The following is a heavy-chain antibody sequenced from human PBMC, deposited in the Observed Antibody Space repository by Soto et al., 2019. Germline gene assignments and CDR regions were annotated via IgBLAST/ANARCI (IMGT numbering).Heavy chain of an antibody. CDR2: TSSSSSYT. J-gene: IGHJ5*02. CDR1: GFTFSSYS. V-gene: IGHV3-21*06. CDR3: ASMYYDFWSGYRSNNWFYP. D-gene: IGHD3-3*01. Sequence: GGSLRLSCAASGFTFSSYSMNWVRQAPGKGLQWVSSTSSSSSYTFYADSVKGRFTISRDNAKNLLYLQMNSLRAEDTAVYYCASMYYDFWSGYRSNNWFYPWGQGTLVTVSS.